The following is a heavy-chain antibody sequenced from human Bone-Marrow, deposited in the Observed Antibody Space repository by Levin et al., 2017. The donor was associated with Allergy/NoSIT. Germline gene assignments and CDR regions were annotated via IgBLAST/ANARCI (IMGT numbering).Heavy chain of an antibody. J-gene: IGHJ3*02. V-gene: IGHV3-64D*06. CDR1: GFTFSSYA. Sequence: GESLKISCLASGFTFSSYAMHWVRQAPGKGLECVSALSSNGGSTRYADSVEGRFTISRDNSKNTLYLQMRSLRAEDTAVYYCAKPGYCSGNSCSKKAGAFDSWGQGTMVTVSS. CDR3: AKPGYCSGNSCSKKAGAFDS. CDR2: LSSNGGST. D-gene: IGHD2-2*01.